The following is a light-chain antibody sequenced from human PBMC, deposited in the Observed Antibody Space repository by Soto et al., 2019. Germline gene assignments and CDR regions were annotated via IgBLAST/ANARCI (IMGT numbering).Light chain of an antibody. Sequence: SQELTHPRPRSVATGRTANSICGGNNIGSKSVQWYQPKPGQAPVLVVYDDSDRPSGIPERFSGSKSWNTATLTISRVEAGDEADYYRQVWDTSSDHYVFGTGSKVTVL. V-gene: IGLV3-21*02. J-gene: IGLJ1*01. CDR2: DDS. CDR3: QVWDTSSDHYV. CDR1: NIGSKS.